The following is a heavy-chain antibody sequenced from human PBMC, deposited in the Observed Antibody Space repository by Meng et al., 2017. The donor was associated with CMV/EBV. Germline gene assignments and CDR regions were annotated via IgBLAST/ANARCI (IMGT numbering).Heavy chain of an antibody. D-gene: IGHD6-6*01. CDR1: GGSISSSSYY. CDR3: ARPFEEYSSSSGRHYYYYGMDV. V-gene: IGHV4-39*01. Sequence: SETLSLTCTVSGGSISSSSYYWGWIRQPPGKGLEWIGSIYYSGSTYYNPSLKSRVTISVDTSKNQFSLKLSSVTAADTAVYYCARPFEEYSSSSGRHYYYYGMDVWGQGTTVTVSS. J-gene: IGHJ6*02. CDR2: IYYSGST.